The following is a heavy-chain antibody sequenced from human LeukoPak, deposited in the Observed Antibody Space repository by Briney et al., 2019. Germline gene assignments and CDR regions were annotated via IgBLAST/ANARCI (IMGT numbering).Heavy chain of an antibody. V-gene: IGHV4-34*01. CDR1: GGSFSGYY. D-gene: IGHD2-2*01. Sequence: SETLSLTCAVYGGSFSGYYWSWTRQPPGKGLDWIGEINHSGSTNYNPFLKSRVTMSVDSSKNQFSLQLTSVTAADTAVYYCARVRIIPGARDAFHVWGPGTMVTVSS. CDR3: ARVRIIPGARDAFHV. CDR2: INHSGST. J-gene: IGHJ3*01.